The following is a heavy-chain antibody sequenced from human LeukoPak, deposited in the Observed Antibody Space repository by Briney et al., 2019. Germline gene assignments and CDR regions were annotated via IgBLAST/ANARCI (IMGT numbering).Heavy chain of an antibody. Sequence: GGSLRLSCAASGFIFSSYSMNWVRQAPGKGLERVSYISGSGTTIYYADSVKGRFTISRDNAKNSLYLQMNSLRAEDTAVYYCARRDCDSIKCRGSNWFDPWGQGTLVSVSS. V-gene: IGHV3-48*01. CDR1: GFIFSSYS. CDR3: ARRDCDSIKCRGSNWFDP. D-gene: IGHD3-22*01. J-gene: IGHJ5*02. CDR2: ISGSGTTI.